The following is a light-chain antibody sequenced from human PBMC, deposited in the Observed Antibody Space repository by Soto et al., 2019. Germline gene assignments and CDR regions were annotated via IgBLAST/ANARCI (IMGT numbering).Light chain of an antibody. CDR3: QQRRNWLLT. CDR1: QSISTY. J-gene: IGKJ4*01. CDR2: DPS. Sequence: EIVLTQSPATVSLSPGERATLSCRASQSISTYLAWYQQKPGQAPRLLIYDPSYRATGVPARFSGSGSGTDVTLTISGLEPEDVAVYYCQQRRNWLLTFGGGTKVES. V-gene: IGKV3-11*01.